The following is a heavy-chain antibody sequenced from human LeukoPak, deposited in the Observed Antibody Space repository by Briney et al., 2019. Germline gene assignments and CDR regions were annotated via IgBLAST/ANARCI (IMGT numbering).Heavy chain of an antibody. CDR3: ARTTYSSGLGVDY. V-gene: IGHV4-59*12. J-gene: IGHJ4*02. CDR1: GGSISSYY. D-gene: IGHD6-19*01. CDR2: IYYSGST. Sequence: SETLSLTCTVSGGSISSYYWSWIRQPPGKGLEWIGYIYYSGSTYYNPSLKSRVTISVDTSKNQFSLKLSSVTAADTAVYYCARTTYSSGLGVDYWGQGTLVTVSS.